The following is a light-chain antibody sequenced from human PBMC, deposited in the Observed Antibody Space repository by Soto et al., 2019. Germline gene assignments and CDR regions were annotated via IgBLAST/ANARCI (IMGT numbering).Light chain of an antibody. V-gene: IGKV1-33*01. CDR2: DAS. J-gene: IGKJ2*01. CDR3: HQYDNVPQT. Sequence: DLQMTQSPSSLSASVGDRVTITCQASQDISNFLNWYQQKPGKAPKLLIYDASNLQTGVPSRFSGSVSGADFTFTISSLQPEDSATYYCHQYDNVPQTFGQGTKLEIK. CDR1: QDISNF.